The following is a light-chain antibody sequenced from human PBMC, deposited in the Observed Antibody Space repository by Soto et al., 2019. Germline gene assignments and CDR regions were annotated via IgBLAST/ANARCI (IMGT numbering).Light chain of an antibody. Sequence: QSALTQPASVSGSPGQSITISCTGTSSDLGSSRYVSWYQHHPGNAPKLIISEVSNRPSGVSHRFSGSKSGNTASLTVSGLQAADEAYYFCSSYAPSDVIFGGGTKLTVL. CDR3: SSYAPSDVI. CDR2: EVS. CDR1: SSDLGSSRY. V-gene: IGLV2-14*01. J-gene: IGLJ2*01.